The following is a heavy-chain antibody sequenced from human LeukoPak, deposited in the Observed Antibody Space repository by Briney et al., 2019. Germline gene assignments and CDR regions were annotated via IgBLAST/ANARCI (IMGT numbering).Heavy chain of an antibody. J-gene: IGHJ4*02. CDR2: IYSGGST. CDR3: ARGGSGSYGDY. CDR1: GSTVSSNY. V-gene: IGHV3-53*04. D-gene: IGHD1-26*01. Sequence: GGSLRLSCAASGSTVSSNYMSWVRQAPGKGLEWVSVIYSGGSTYYADSVKGRFTISRHNSKNTLYLQMNSLRAEDTAVYCCARGGSGSYGDYWGQGTLVTVSS.